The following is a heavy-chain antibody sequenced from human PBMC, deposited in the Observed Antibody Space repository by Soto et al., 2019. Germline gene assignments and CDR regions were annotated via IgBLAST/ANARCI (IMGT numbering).Heavy chain of an antibody. V-gene: IGHV1-69*13. J-gene: IGHJ4*02. D-gene: IGHD5-18*01. CDR3: ALPVDTATGRGY. Sequence: GASVKVSCKASGGTFSSYAISWVRQAPGQGLEWMGGIIPIFGTANYAQKFQGRVTITADESTSTAYMELSSLRSEDTAVYYCALPVDTATGRGYWGQGTLVTVSS. CDR2: IIPIFGTA. CDR1: GGTFSSYA.